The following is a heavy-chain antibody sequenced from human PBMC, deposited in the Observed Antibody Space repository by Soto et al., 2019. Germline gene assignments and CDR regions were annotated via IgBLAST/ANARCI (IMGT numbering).Heavy chain of an antibody. J-gene: IGHJ4*02. CDR3: ARDISASDGDY. D-gene: IGHD2-21*01. CDR1: GYSISSGYY. V-gene: IGHV4-38-2*02. CDR2: IHHSGST. Sequence: SETLSLTCSVSGYSISSGYYWGWIRQAPGKGLEWIGNIHHSGSTYHNPSLESQVTISIDTSKNQFSLRLTSVTAADTAIYYCARDISASDGDYWGQGTLVTVS.